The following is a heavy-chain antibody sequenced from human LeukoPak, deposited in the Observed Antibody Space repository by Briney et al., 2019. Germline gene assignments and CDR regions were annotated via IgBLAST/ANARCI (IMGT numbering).Heavy chain of an antibody. J-gene: IGHJ4*02. CDR2: ISYDGSSK. D-gene: IGHD5-12*01. CDR3: AKGSNRGVATIDY. Sequence: GGSLRLSCAAFGFTFSSYGMHWVRQAPGKGLDWVAVISYDGSSKYYADSVKGRFTISRDNSKNTLFLQMNSLRAEDTAVYYCAKGSNRGVATIDYWGQGTLVTVSS. CDR1: GFTFSSYG. V-gene: IGHV3-30*18.